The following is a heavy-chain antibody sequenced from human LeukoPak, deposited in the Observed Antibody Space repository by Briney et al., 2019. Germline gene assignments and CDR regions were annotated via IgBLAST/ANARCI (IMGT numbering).Heavy chain of an antibody. V-gene: IGHV4-34*01. D-gene: IGHD3-10*01. CDR2: INHSGST. J-gene: IGHJ4*02. CDR1: GGSFSGYY. Sequence: SETLSLTCAVYGGSFSGYYWSWIRQPPGKGLEWIGEINHSGSTNYNPSLKSRVTISVNTSKNQFSPKLSSVTAADTAVYYCARRRRYGSGSYDYWGQGSLVTVPS. CDR3: ARRRRYGSGSYDY.